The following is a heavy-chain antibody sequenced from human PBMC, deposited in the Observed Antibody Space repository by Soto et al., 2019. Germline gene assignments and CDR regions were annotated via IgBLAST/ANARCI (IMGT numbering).Heavy chain of an antibody. V-gene: IGHV4-59*08. CDR2: IYYSGST. CDR3: ARHTDYKGIAAAGEFED. J-gene: IGHJ4*02. CDR1: GGSISSYY. Sequence: QVQLQESGPGLVKPSETLSLTCTVSGGSISSYYWSWIRQPPGKGLEWIGYIYYSGSTNYNPSLKSRVTISVDTSKNQFSLKLSSVTAADTAVYYCARHTDYKGIAAAGEFEDWGQGTLVTVSS. D-gene: IGHD6-13*01.